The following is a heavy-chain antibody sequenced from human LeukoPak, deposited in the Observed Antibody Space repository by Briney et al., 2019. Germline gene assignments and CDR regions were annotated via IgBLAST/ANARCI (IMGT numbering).Heavy chain of an antibody. CDR1: GFTFSSYW. D-gene: IGHD3-3*01. CDR3: ARDQVYAFWSGRFDYYYYYMDV. V-gene: IGHV3-7*01. CDR2: IKQDGNEN. J-gene: IGHJ6*03. Sequence: GGSLRLSCTASGFTFSSYWMSWVRQAPGKGLEWVANIKQDGNENYYVDSVKGRFTISRDNAKNSLYLQMNSLRAEDTAVYYCARDQVYAFWSGRFDYYYYYMDVWGKGTTVTVSS.